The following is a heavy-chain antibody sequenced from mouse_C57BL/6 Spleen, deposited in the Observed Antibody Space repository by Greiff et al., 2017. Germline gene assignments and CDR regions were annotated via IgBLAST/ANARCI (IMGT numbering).Heavy chain of an antibody. V-gene: IGHV1-9*01. D-gene: IGHD1-1*01. Sequence: QVQLKESGAELMKPGASVKLSCKATGYTFTGYWLEWVKQRPGHGLEWIGEILPGSGSTHYNAKFKGKATFTADTSSNTDYMQVSSLTTEDSAIYYCAREGAYGSLDYWGQGTTLTVSS. CDR2: ILPGSGST. J-gene: IGHJ2*01. CDR1: GYTFTGYW. CDR3: AREGAYGSLDY.